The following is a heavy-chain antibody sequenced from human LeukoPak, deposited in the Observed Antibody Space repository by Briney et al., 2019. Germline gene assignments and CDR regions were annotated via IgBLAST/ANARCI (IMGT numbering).Heavy chain of an antibody. Sequence: GGSLRLSCAASGFTFSIYWMTWVRQAPGKGLEWVANINQAGNQKNYLDSVNGRFTISRDNARNSLYLEMDSLRADDTAVYYWARHGDSSGYADDSGGQGTLVTVSA. V-gene: IGHV3-7*01. D-gene: IGHD3-22*01. CDR1: GFTFSIYW. CDR3: ARHGDSSGYADDS. CDR2: INQAGNQK. J-gene: IGHJ4*02.